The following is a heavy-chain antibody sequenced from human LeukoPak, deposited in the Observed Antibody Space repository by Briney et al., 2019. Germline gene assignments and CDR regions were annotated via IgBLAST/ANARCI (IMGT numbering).Heavy chain of an antibody. V-gene: IGHV3-30*04. CDR2: ISYDGSNK. J-gene: IGHJ4*02. CDR1: GFTFSSYA. CDR3: AREKRDYGDLPLDY. Sequence: GGSLRLSCAASGFTFSSYAMHWVRQAPGKGLEWVAVISYDGSNKYYADSVKGRFTISRDNSKNTLYLQMNSLRDEDTAVYYCAREKRDYGDLPLDYWGQGTLVTVSS. D-gene: IGHD4-17*01.